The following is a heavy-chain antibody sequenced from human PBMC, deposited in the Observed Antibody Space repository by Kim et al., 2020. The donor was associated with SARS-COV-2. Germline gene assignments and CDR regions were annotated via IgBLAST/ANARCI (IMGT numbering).Heavy chain of an antibody. CDR3: ARHVTHYDFWSAYTGEGWFDP. D-gene: IGHD3-3*01. V-gene: IGHV4-39*01. CDR1: GGSISSSSYY. Sequence: SETLSLTCTVSGGSISSSSYYWGWIRQPPGKGLEWIGSIYYSGSTYYNPSLKSRVTISVDTSKNQFSLKLSSVTAADTAVYYCARHVTHYDFWSAYTGEGWFDPWGQGTLVTVSS. CDR2: IYYSGST. J-gene: IGHJ5*02.